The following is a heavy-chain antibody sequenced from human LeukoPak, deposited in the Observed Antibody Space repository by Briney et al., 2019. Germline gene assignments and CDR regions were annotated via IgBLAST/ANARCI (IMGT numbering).Heavy chain of an antibody. CDR3: ARDQRMTTVDAFDI. CDR2: ISWNSGSI. CDR1: GFTFDDYA. D-gene: IGHD4-17*01. V-gene: IGHV3-9*01. Sequence: GRSLRLSCAASGFTFDDYAMHWVRQAPGKGLEWVLGISWNSGSIGYADSVKGRFTISRDNAKNSLYLQMNSLRAEDTAVYYCARDQRMTTVDAFDIWGQGTMVTVSS. J-gene: IGHJ3*02.